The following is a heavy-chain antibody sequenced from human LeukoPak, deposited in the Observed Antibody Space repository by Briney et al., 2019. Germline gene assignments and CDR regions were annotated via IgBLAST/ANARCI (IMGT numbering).Heavy chain of an antibody. CDR2: ISAYNGNT. J-gene: IGHJ4*02. Sequence: ASVKVSCKASGYTFTSYGISWVRQAPGQGLEWMGWISAYNGNTNYAQKLQGRVTMTTDTSTSTAYMELRSLRSDDTAVYYCARVVVAPYSSRKWLPDYWGQGTLVTVSS. D-gene: IGHD6-13*01. CDR3: ARVVVAPYSSRKWLPDY. V-gene: IGHV1-18*01. CDR1: GYTFTSYG.